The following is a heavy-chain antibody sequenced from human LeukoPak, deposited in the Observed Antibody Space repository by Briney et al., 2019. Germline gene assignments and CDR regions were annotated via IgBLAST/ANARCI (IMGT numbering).Heavy chain of an antibody. V-gene: IGHV4-59*01. CDR2: IYYTGNT. D-gene: IGHD3-10*01. CDR1: GGSISSYY. Sequence: PSETLPLTCTVSGGSISSYYWSWIRQPPGRELEWIGYIYYTGNTYYNPSLNCRVTISVDTSKTQLPLNLSSVTAADTAVYYCARYGSGSYQKFDYWGQGTLVTVSS. J-gene: IGHJ4*02. CDR3: ARYGSGSYQKFDY.